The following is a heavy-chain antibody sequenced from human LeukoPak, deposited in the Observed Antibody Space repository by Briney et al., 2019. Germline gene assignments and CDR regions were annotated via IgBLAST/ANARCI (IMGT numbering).Heavy chain of an antibody. CDR2: IYYSGST. D-gene: IGHD1-26*01. J-gene: IGHJ6*03. CDR1: GGSISSYY. CDR3: ARGAKGYYYYMDV. Sequence: SETLSLTCTVSGGSISSYYWSWIRQPPGKGLEWFGYIYYSGSTNYNPSLKSRVTISVDTSKNQFSLKLSSVTAADTAVYYCARGAKGYYYYMDVWGKGTTVTISS. V-gene: IGHV4-59*01.